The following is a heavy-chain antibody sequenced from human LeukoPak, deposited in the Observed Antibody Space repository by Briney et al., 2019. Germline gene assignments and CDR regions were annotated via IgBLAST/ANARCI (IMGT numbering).Heavy chain of an antibody. J-gene: IGHJ5*02. CDR2: IYYSGST. Sequence: SQTLSLTCTVSGGPISSGDYYWSWIRQPPGKGLEWIGYIYYSGSTYYNPSLKSRVTTSVDTSKNQFSLKLSSVTAADTAVYYCASEKYNFWNRFDPWGQGTLVTVSS. CDR3: ASEKYNFWNRFDP. D-gene: IGHD3-3*01. V-gene: IGHV4-30-4*08. CDR1: GGPISSGDYY.